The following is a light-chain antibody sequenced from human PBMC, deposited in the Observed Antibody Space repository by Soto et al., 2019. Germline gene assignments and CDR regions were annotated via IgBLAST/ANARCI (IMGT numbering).Light chain of an antibody. V-gene: IGKV3-15*01. CDR2: GAS. CDR3: HQYNNWPLFT. Sequence: EIVMTQSPATLSVSPGERVTLSCRASQRVSSDLAWYQQKPGQAPRLLIYGASTRATGIPARFSGSGSGTEFTLTIISLLSEDFAVYYCHQYNNWPLFTFGPGTKVDIK. CDR1: QRVSSD. J-gene: IGKJ3*01.